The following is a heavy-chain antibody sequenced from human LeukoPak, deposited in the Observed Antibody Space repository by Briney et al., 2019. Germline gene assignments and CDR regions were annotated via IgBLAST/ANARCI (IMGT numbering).Heavy chain of an antibody. Sequence: GGSLRLFCVASGGSFSNYWMSWVRQAPGRGLEWVANIKQDGSDKYYVDSVKGRFTISRDNAKNSLYLQMNSLSAEDTAVYYCATMVRECRDWGQGTLVAVSS. CDR1: GGSFSNYW. CDR3: ATMVRECRD. CDR2: IKQDGSDK. D-gene: IGHD3-10*01. V-gene: IGHV3-7*01. J-gene: IGHJ4*02.